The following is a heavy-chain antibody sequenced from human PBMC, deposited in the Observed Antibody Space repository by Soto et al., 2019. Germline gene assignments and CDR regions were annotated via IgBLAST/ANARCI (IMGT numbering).Heavy chain of an antibody. D-gene: IGHD3-10*01. J-gene: IGHJ6*02. V-gene: IGHV3-23*01. CDR3: AKDTTKDYYGSDYGMDV. CDR2: ISGSGGST. Sequence: HPGGSLRLSCAASGFTFSSYAMSWVRQSPGKGLEWVSAISGSGGSTYYADSVKGRFTISRDNSKNTLYLQMNSLRAEDTAVYYCAKDTTKDYYGSDYGMDVWGQGTTVTGSS. CDR1: GFTFSSYA.